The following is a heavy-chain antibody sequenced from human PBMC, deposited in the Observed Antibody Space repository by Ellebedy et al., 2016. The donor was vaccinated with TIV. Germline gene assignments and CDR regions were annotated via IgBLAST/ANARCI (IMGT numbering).Heavy chain of an antibody. CDR2: IKEDGSDK. Sequence: GESLKISCATSGFTFNNYWMSWVRQAPGQGLEWVANIKEDGSDKNYVDSVKGRFTISRDVSKDTLYLQMDSLRAEDTAVYYCAREGHTSGRASTFDYWGQGTLVTVSS. J-gene: IGHJ4*02. V-gene: IGHV3-7*01. CDR1: GFTFNNYW. D-gene: IGHD6-19*01. CDR3: AREGHTSGRASTFDY.